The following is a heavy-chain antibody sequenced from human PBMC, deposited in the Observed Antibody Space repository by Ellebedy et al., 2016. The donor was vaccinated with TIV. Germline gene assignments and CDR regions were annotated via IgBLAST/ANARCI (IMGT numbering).Heavy chain of an antibody. V-gene: IGHV3-33*08. D-gene: IGHD3-10*01. CDR3: ARDKVVRGATSLEVDY. CDR2: IWYDGSNK. CDR1: GFTFSSYG. Sequence: PGGSLRLSCAASGFTFSSYGMHWVRQAPGKGLEWVAVIWYDGSNKYYADSVKGRFTISRDNSKNTLYLQMNSLRAEDTAVYYCARDKVVRGATSLEVDYWGQGTLVTVSS. J-gene: IGHJ4*02.